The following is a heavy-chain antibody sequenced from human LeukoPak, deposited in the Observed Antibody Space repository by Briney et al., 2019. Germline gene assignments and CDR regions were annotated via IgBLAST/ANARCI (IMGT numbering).Heavy chain of an antibody. D-gene: IGHD1-26*01. CDR2: ISASGGST. CDR3: AKDLSGSYYFDY. J-gene: IGHJ4*02. Sequence: GGSLRLSCAASGFTFSSSAMSWVRQVPGKGLEWVSGISASGGSTSYADSVRGRFTISRDNSKNTLYVQMNSLRDEDTAVYYCAKDLSGSYYFDYWGQGTLVTVSS. CDR1: GFTFSSSA. V-gene: IGHV3-23*01.